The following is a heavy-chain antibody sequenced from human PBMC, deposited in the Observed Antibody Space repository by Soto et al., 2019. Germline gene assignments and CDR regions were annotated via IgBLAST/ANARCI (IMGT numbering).Heavy chain of an antibody. CDR1: GFTFSSYD. D-gene: IGHD6-13*01. CDR3: ASGGWGSSWYEGGSRIDY. Sequence: EVQLVESGGGLVQPGGSLRLSCAASGFTFSSYDMHWVRQVAGKGLEWVSAIGVAGDTYYPDSAKGRFTISRENAKNSLYLQMNSLRAEDTAVYYCASGGWGSSWYEGGSRIDYWGQGTLVTVSS. V-gene: IGHV3-13*01. CDR2: IGVAGDT. J-gene: IGHJ4*02.